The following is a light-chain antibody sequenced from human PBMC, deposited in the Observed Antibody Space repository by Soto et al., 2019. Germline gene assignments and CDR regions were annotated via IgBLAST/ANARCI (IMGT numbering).Light chain of an antibody. V-gene: IGKV3-15*01. J-gene: IGKJ4*01. CDR1: QSVSSN. Sequence: EIVMTQSPATLSVSPGERATLSCRASQSVSSNLAWYQQKPVQAPRLLIYGASTRATGIPARFSGSGSGTEFTLTISSLQSEDFAVYYCQQYNNWPVFGGGTKVEIK. CDR3: QQYNNWPV. CDR2: GAS.